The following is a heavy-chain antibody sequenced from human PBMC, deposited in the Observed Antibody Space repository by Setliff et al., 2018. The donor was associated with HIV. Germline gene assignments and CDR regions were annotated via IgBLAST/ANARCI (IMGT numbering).Heavy chain of an antibody. Sequence: PSETLSLTCAVSGYSISDGYYWGWIRQPPGKGLEWIGNILDGRVTFFNPSLRGRVTISVDASKNRISLNLTSVTAADTAVYYCARAPGTSMIVLVTHVAFDIWGQGTMVTVSS. D-gene: IGHD3-22*01. CDR1: GYSISDGYY. J-gene: IGHJ3*02. V-gene: IGHV4-38-2*01. CDR3: ARAPGTSMIVLVTHVAFDI. CDR2: ILDGRVT.